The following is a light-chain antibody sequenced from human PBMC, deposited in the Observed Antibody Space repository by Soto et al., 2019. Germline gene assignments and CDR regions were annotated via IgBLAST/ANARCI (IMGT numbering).Light chain of an antibody. CDR2: AAS. Sequence: DIQMTQSPSSLSASVGDRATITCRASQSISSYLNWYQQKPGKAPKLLIYAASSLQSGVPSRFSGSGSGTDFSITISSRQPEDYATYYYQQSYSNPGGTFGPGTKVDIK. V-gene: IGKV1-39*01. CDR1: QSISSY. CDR3: QQSYSNPGGT. J-gene: IGKJ3*01.